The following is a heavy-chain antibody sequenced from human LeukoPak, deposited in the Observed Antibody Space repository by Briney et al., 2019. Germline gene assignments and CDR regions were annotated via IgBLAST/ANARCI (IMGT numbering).Heavy chain of an antibody. CDR2: IYYSGST. CDR1: GGSISSSYY. J-gene: IGHJ6*02. Sequence: SETLSLTCAVSGGSISSSYYWSWIRQPPGKGLEWIGYIYYSGSTNYNPSLKSRVTISVDTSKNQFSLKLSSVTAADTAVYYCARQDDFWSGLHYYYYGMDVWGQGTTVTVSS. D-gene: IGHD3-3*01. V-gene: IGHV4-59*08. CDR3: ARQDDFWSGLHYYYYGMDV.